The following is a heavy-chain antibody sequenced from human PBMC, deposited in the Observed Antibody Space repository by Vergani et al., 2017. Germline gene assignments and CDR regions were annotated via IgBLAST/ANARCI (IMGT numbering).Heavy chain of an antibody. CDR2: IYPGDSDT. D-gene: IGHD2-15*01. Sequence: EVQLVQSGAEVKKPGESLTISCKGSGYSFTSYWIGRVRQMPGKGLEWMGIIYPGDSDTRYSPSFQGQVTISADKSISTAYLQWSSLKASDTAMYYCARHRYCSGGSCYFPGDYWGQGTLVTVSS. CDR1: GYSFTSYW. V-gene: IGHV5-51*01. J-gene: IGHJ4*02. CDR3: ARHRYCSGGSCYFPGDY.